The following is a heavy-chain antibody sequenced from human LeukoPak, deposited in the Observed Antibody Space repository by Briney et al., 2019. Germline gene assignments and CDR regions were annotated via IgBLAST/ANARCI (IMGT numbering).Heavy chain of an antibody. Sequence: PGGSLRLSCAASGFSFSSYWMSWVRQAPGKGLEWVAHIKQDGNEKYYVDSVKGRFTISRDNAKNSLYLQMNSLRAEDTAVYYCARDRIPGYCTSGSCTTDYWGQGTLVTVSS. CDR3: ARDRIPGYCTSGSCTTDY. CDR2: IKQDGNEK. J-gene: IGHJ4*02. D-gene: IGHD2-15*01. CDR1: GFSFSSYW. V-gene: IGHV3-7*01.